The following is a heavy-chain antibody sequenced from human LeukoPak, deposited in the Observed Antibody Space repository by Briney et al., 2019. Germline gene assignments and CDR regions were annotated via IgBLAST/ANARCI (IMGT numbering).Heavy chain of an antibody. J-gene: IGHJ4*02. CDR2: ISAYNGNT. Sequence: ASVKVSCKASGYTFTSYGISWVRQAPGQGLEWMGWISAYNGNTNYAQKLQGRVTMTTDTSTSTAYMELRSLRSDDTAVYYCARVSPARYCSSTSCSNFDYWGQGTLVTVSS. D-gene: IGHD2-2*01. V-gene: IGHV1-18*01. CDR3: ARVSPARYCSSTSCSNFDY. CDR1: GYTFTSYG.